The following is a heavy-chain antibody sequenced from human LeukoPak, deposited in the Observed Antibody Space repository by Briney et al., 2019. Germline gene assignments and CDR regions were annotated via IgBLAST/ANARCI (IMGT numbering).Heavy chain of an antibody. J-gene: IGHJ4*02. D-gene: IGHD3-16*01. Sequence: GRSLRLSCAASGFTFSSYGMHWVRQAPGKGLEWVAVIWYDGSNKYYADSVKGRFTISRDNSKNSLYLQMNSLRAEDTAVYYCAAWGRDPLDYWGQGTLVTVSS. CDR2: IWYDGSNK. CDR1: GFTFSSYG. CDR3: AAWGRDPLDY. V-gene: IGHV3-33*01.